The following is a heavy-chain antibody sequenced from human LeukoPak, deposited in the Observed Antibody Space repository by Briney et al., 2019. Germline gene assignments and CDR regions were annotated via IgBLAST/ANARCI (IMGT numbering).Heavy chain of an antibody. CDR1: GYTLTELS. Sequence: ASVTVSCKVSGYTLTELSMHWVRQAPGKGLEWMGGFDPEDGETIYAQKFQGRVTMTEDTSTDTAYMELSSLRSEDTAVYYCATVYLVPDAFDIWGQGTMVTVSS. CDR3: ATVYLVPDAFDI. J-gene: IGHJ3*02. CDR2: FDPEDGET. D-gene: IGHD6-13*01. V-gene: IGHV1-24*01.